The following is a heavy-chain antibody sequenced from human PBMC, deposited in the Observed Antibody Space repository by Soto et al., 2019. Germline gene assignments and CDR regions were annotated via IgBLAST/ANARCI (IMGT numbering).Heavy chain of an antibody. CDR1: GDSVSRNSAA. J-gene: IGHJ5*02. V-gene: IGHV6-1*01. CDR2: TYYRSKWYN. Sequence: SQTLSLTCAISGDSVSRNSAAWNWIRQSPSRGLEWLGRTYYRSKWYNDYAVSVKSRITINPDTSKNQFSLKLSSVSAADTALYYCARCSLVVVPAPGFDPWGRGTLVTVSS. D-gene: IGHD2-2*01. CDR3: ARCSLVVVPAPGFDP.